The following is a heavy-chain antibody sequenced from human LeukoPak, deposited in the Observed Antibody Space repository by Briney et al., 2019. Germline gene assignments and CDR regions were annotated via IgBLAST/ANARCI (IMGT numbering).Heavy chain of an antibody. D-gene: IGHD2-15*01. V-gene: IGHV4-39*01. J-gene: IGHJ6*02. Sequence: PSETLSLTCTVSGGSISYNDFYWDWIRQPPGKGLEWIGNIHYTGYTYYNPSLKSRVTISVDTSTNQFSLKLDSVTAADTAVYYCARAEVVEGYGMDVWGQGTTVTVSS. CDR3: ARAEVVEGYGMDV. CDR2: IHYTGYT. CDR1: GGSISYNDFY.